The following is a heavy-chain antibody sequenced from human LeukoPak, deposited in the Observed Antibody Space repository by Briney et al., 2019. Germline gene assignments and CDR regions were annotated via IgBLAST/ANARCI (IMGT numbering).Heavy chain of an antibody. Sequence: KAGESLKISCKGSGYSFTSYWIGWVRQMPGKGLEWMGIIYPGDSDTRYSPSFQGQVTISADKSISTAYLQWSSLKASDTAMYYCARQTLLHAHCSSTSCLSEAFDIWGQGTMVTVSS. J-gene: IGHJ3*02. CDR3: ARQTLLHAHCSSTSCLSEAFDI. CDR1: GYSFTSYW. V-gene: IGHV5-51*01. D-gene: IGHD2-2*01. CDR2: IYPGDSDT.